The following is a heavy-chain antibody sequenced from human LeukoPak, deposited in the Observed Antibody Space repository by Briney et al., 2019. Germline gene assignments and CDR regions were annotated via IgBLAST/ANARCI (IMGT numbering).Heavy chain of an antibody. V-gene: IGHV1-18*01. J-gene: IGHJ4*02. CDR2: ISAYNGNT. CDR1: GYTFTSYG. D-gene: IGHD4-23*01. Sequence: GASVKVSCKASGYTFTSYGISWVRQAPGQGLEWMGWISAYNGNTNYAQKFQGRVTITADESTSTAYMELSSLRSEDTAVYYCAREYGGRGNYWGQGTLVTVSS. CDR3: AREYGGRGNY.